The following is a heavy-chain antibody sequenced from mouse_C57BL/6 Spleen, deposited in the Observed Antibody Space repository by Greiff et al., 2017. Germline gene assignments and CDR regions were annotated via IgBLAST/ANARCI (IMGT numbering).Heavy chain of an antibody. V-gene: IGHV1-55*01. CDR2: IYPGSGST. Sequence: QVQLQQPGAELVKPGASVKMSCKASGYTFTSYWITWVKQGPGQGLEWIGDIYPGSGSTNYNEKFKSKATLTVDTSSRTAYMQLSSLTSEDSAVYYCARSPSLTGSDYWGQGTTLTVSS. CDR3: ARSPSLTGSDY. CDR1: GYTFTSYW. D-gene: IGHD4-1*01. J-gene: IGHJ2*01.